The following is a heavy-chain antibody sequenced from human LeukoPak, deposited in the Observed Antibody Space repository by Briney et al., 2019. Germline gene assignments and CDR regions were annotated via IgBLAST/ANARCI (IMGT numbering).Heavy chain of an antibody. V-gene: IGHV1-18*01. Sequence: ASVKVSCEASGYTFTSYGISWVRQAPGQGLEWMGWISAYNGNTNYAQKLQGRVTMTTDTSTSTAYMELRSLRSDDTAVYYCARDGEYSSGWYVNYYGMDVWGQGTTVTVSS. CDR1: GYTFTSYG. D-gene: IGHD6-19*01. CDR2: ISAYNGNT. J-gene: IGHJ6*02. CDR3: ARDGEYSSGWYVNYYGMDV.